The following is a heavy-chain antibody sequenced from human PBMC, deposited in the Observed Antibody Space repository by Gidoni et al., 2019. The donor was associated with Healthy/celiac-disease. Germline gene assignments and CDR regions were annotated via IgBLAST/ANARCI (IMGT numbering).Heavy chain of an antibody. D-gene: IGHD4-17*01. V-gene: IGHV3-33*08. CDR1: GFTFSSYG. Sequence: QVQLVESGGGVVQPGRSLRLSCAASGFTFSSYGMHWVRQAPGKGLEWVAVIWYDGSNKYYADSVKGRFTISRDNSKNTLYLQMNSLRAEDTAVYYCARGETYGDYPTPELDYWGQGTLVTVSS. J-gene: IGHJ4*02. CDR3: ARGETYGDYPTPELDY. CDR2: IWYDGSNK.